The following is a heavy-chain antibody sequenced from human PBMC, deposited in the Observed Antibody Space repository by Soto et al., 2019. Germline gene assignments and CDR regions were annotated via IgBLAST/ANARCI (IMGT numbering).Heavy chain of an antibody. CDR3: ARVPSGYYYAEYYFDY. J-gene: IGHJ4*02. CDR2: ISSSGGST. CDR1: GFTFSSYA. Sequence: GGSLRLSCAASGFTFSSYAMSWVRQAPGKGLKWVSAISSSGGSTYYADSVKGRFTISRDNFKNTLYLQMNSLRAEDTAVYYCARVPSGYYYAEYYFDYWGQGTLVTVSS. D-gene: IGHD3-22*01. V-gene: IGHV3-23*01.